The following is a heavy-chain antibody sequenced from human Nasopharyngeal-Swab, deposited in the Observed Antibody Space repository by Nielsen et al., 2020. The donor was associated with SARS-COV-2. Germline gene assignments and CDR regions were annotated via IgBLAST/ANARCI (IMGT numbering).Heavy chain of an antibody. Sequence: WIRQPPGKGLEWIGEINHSGSTNYNPSLKSRVTISVDTSKNQFSLKLSSVTAADTAVYYCARATYYDYVWGSYRPGAFDIWGQGTMVTV. CDR3: ARATYYDYVWGSYRPGAFDI. J-gene: IGHJ3*02. D-gene: IGHD3-16*02. V-gene: IGHV4-34*01. CDR2: INHSGST.